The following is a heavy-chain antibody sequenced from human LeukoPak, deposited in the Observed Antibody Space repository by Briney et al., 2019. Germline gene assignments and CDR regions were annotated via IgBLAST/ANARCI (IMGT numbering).Heavy chain of an antibody. D-gene: IGHD6-13*01. Sequence: GGSLRLSCAASGFSFSSYAMNWVRQAPGKGLEWVSSISGSGTTCYADSVKGRFTISRDSARNTLYLQMNSLRAEDTAVYYCAKDSGHSSSWHYWGQGTLVTVSS. V-gene: IGHV3-23*01. CDR1: GFSFSSYA. CDR3: AKDSGHSSSWHY. CDR2: ISGSGTT. J-gene: IGHJ4*02.